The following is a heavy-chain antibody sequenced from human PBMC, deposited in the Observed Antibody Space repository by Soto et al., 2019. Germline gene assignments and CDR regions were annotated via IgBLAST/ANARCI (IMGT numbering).Heavy chain of an antibody. J-gene: IGHJ4*02. CDR2: IKRKTDGGTT. V-gene: IGHV3-15*07. CDR1: GFTFSNAW. CDR3: TTDSGSGYYSSGGFDY. D-gene: IGHD3-22*01. Sequence: PGGSLRLSCAASGFTFSNAWMNWVRQAPGKGLEWVGRIKRKTDGGTTDYAAPVKGRFTISRDDSKNTLYLQMNSLKAEDTAVYYCTTDSGSGYYSSGGFDYWGQGTLVTVSS.